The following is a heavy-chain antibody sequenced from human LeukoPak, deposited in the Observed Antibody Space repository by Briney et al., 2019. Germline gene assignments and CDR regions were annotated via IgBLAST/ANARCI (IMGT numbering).Heavy chain of an antibody. CDR2: IYYSGST. V-gene: IGHV4-34*01. D-gene: IGHD5-12*01. J-gene: IGHJ5*02. CDR1: GGSFSGYY. CDR3: ARLVATIYNWFDP. Sequence: SETLSLTCADYGGSFSGYYWSWIRQPPGKGLEWIGYIYYSGSTYYNPSLKSRVTISVDTSKNQFSLKLSSVTAADTAVYYCARLVATIYNWFDPWGQGTLVTVSS.